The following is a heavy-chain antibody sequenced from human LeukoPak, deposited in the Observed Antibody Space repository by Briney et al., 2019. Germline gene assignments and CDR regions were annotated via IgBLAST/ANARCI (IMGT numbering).Heavy chain of an antibody. CDR2: IYYSGST. V-gene: IGHV4-39*01. J-gene: IGHJ5*02. CDR3: ARSPYSSSWYWEYGNWFDP. CDR1: GGSISSSSYY. Sequence: SETLSLTCTVSGGSISSSSYYWGWIRKPPGKGLEWLGSIYYSGSTYYNPSLKSRVNISVDTSKKQFSSAMSSLTAADTAVYYCARSPYSSSWYWEYGNWFDPWGQGTLVTVSS. D-gene: IGHD6-13*01.